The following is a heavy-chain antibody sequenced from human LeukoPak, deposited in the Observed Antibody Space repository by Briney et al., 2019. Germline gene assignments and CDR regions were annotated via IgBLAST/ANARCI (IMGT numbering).Heavy chain of an antibody. CDR2: INHSGST. CDR1: GGSFSGYY. Sequence: SETLSLTCAVYGGSFSGYYWSWIRQPPGKGLEWIGEINHSGSTNYNPSLKSRVTISVDTSKNQFSLKLSSVTAADTAVYYCARGRGYCSSTSCYLGRYYYYYTDVWGKGTTVTVSS. V-gene: IGHV4-34*01. D-gene: IGHD2-2*01. CDR3: ARGRGYCSSTSCYLGRYYYYYTDV. J-gene: IGHJ6*03.